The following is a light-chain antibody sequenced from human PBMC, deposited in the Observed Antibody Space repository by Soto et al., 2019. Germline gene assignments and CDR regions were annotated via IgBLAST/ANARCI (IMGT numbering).Light chain of an antibody. J-gene: IGKJ1*01. Sequence: EIVITQSPATLSVSPGERATLSFRASQSVSILLAWYQQRPGQAPRLLIYGASFRATGIPARFSGSGSETEFTLTISSLQAEDSAVYFCQQYNNWPTWTFGQGTKVDIK. CDR3: QQYNNWPTWT. V-gene: IGKV3-15*01. CDR2: GAS. CDR1: QSVSIL.